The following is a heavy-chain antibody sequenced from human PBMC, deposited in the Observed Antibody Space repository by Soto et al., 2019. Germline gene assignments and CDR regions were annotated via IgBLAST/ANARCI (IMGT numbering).Heavy chain of an antibody. D-gene: IGHD3-10*01. CDR1: GGTFSSYA. CDR2: IIPIFGTA. Sequence: QVQLVQSGAEVKKPGSSVKVSCKASGGTFSSYAIIWVRQAPGQGLEWMGGIIPIFGTANYAQKFQGRVTITADESTSTAYMELSSLRSEDTAVYYCARVSRGELLMSGAFDIWGQGTMVTVSS. CDR3: ARVSRGELLMSGAFDI. V-gene: IGHV1-69*01. J-gene: IGHJ3*02.